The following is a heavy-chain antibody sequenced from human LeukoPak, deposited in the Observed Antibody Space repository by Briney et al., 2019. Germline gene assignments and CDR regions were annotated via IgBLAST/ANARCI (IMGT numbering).Heavy chain of an antibody. Sequence: SETLSLTCTVSGGSISSHYWSWIRQPPGKGLEWIGYIYYSGSTNYNPSLKSRVTISVDMSKNQFSLKLSSVTAADTAVYYCARCYDFWSGRNWFDPWGQGTLVTVSS. CDR1: GGSISSHY. J-gene: IGHJ5*02. V-gene: IGHV4-59*11. CDR2: IYYSGST. CDR3: ARCYDFWSGRNWFDP. D-gene: IGHD3-3*01.